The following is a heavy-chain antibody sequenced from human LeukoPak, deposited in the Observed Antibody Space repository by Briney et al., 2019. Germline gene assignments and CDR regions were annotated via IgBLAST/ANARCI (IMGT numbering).Heavy chain of an antibody. CDR2: IYYSGST. CDR1: GGSISSSSYY. J-gene: IGHJ4*02. D-gene: IGHD2-15*01. CDR3: ARHPRYCSGGSCYLDY. V-gene: IGHV4-39*01. Sequence: PSGTLSLTCAVSGGSISSSSYYWGWIRQPPGKGLEWIGSIYYSGSTYYNPSLKSRVTISVDTSKNQFSLKLSSVTAADTAVYYCARHPRYCSGGSCYLDYWGQGTLVTVSS.